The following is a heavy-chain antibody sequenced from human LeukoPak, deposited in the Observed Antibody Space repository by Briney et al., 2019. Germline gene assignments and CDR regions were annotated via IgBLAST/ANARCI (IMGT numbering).Heavy chain of an antibody. CDR2: INWNGDST. V-gene: IGHV3-20*01. CDR1: GFTVSSNY. Sequence: GGSLRLSCAASGFTVSSNYMSWVRQAPGKGLEWVSGINWNGDSTGYAESVKGRFTISRDNAKNSLYLQMNSLRADDTALYRCAKSTEFTVSGFFDPWGQGTLVTVSS. D-gene: IGHD4-17*01. J-gene: IGHJ5*02. CDR3: AKSTEFTVSGFFDP.